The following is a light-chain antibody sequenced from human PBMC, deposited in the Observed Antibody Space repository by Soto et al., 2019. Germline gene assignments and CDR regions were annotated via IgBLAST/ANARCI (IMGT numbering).Light chain of an antibody. V-gene: IGLV2-14*01. CDR2: EVS. CDR3: SSYTSSSTS. J-gene: IGLJ1*01. CDR1: SSDVGGYNY. Sequence: QSALTQPASVSGSPGQSITISCTGTSSDVGGYNYVSSYQQHPGKAPKLMIYEVSNRPSGVSNRFSGSKSGNTASLTISGLQAEDEADYYCSSYTSSSTSFGTGTKLTVL.